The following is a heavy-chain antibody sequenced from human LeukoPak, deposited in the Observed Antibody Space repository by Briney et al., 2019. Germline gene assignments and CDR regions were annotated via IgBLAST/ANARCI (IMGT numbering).Heavy chain of an antibody. Sequence: GASVKVSCKASAGTFSSYAISWVRQAPGQGLEWMGGIIPIFGTANYAQKFQGRVTITADESTSTAYMELSSLRSEDTAVYYCARDGPKRYYYDSSGYFWDYWGQGTLVTVSS. D-gene: IGHD3-22*01. CDR3: ARDGPKRYYYDSSGYFWDY. V-gene: IGHV1-69*13. CDR1: AGTFSSYA. CDR2: IIPIFGTA. J-gene: IGHJ4*02.